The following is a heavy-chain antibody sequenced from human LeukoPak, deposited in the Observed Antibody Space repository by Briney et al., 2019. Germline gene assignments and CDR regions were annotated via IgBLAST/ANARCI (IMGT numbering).Heavy chain of an antibody. CDR3: ARAKPGYCSSTSCSEFDP. V-gene: IGHV1-8*03. D-gene: IGHD2-2*01. CDR1: GYTFTSYD. J-gene: IGHJ5*02. CDR2: MNPNSGNT. Sequence: GASVKVSCKASGYTFTSYDINWVRQATGQGLEWMGWMNPNSGNTGYAQKFQGRVTITRNTSISTAYMELSSLRSEDTAVYYCARAKPGYCSSTSCSEFDPWGQGTLVTVSS.